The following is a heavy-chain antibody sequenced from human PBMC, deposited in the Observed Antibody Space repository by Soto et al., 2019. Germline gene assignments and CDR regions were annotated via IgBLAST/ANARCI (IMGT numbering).Heavy chain of an antibody. J-gene: IGHJ4*02. CDR3: AKGKGGYYDYDVGYHFDY. CDR2: LSYDGSNK. Sequence: QVQLVESGGGVVQPGRSLRLSCAASGFTFSSYGMHWVRQAPGKGLEWVAVLSYDGSNKYYAGSVKGRFTISRDNSKNTLYLQMNSLRAADTAVYCCAKGKGGYYDYDVGYHFDYWGQGTLVSVSS. V-gene: IGHV3-30*18. D-gene: IGHD5-12*01. CDR1: GFTFSSYG.